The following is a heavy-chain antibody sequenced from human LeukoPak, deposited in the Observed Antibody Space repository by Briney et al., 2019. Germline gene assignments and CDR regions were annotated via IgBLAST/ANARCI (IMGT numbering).Heavy chain of an antibody. D-gene: IGHD3-10*01. CDR1: GFTFSSCS. J-gene: IGHJ4*02. Sequence: PGGSLRLSCAASGFTFSSCSMNWVRQAPGKGLEWVSAISGSGGSTYYADSVKGRFTISRDNSKNTLYLQMNSLRAEDTAVYYCAKGRYGSGSYYFDYWGQGTLVTVSS. V-gene: IGHV3-23*01. CDR2: ISGSGGST. CDR3: AKGRYGSGSYYFDY.